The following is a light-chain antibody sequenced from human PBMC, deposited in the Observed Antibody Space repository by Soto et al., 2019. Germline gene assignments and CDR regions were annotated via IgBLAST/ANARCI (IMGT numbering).Light chain of an antibody. J-gene: IGKJ4*01. CDR3: QQYDNLPLT. CDR1: QDITND. CDR2: EAS. V-gene: IGKV1-33*01. Sequence: DIQMTQSPSSLSASVGDRVTITCQASQDITNDLNWYQQKPGKAPKVLIYEASNLKTGVPSRFSGSGSGTDFTFSISSLQPEDIATYFCQQYDNLPLTFGGGTKVEIK.